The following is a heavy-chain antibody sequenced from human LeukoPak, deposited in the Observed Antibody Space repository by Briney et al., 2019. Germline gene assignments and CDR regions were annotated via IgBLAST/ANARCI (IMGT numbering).Heavy chain of an antibody. CDR2: INPSGGST. V-gene: IGHV1-46*01. CDR1: GYTFTSYY. Sequence: ASVTVSCKASGYTFTSYYMHWVRQAPGQGLEWMGIINPSGGSTSYAQKFQGRVTMTRDMSTSTVYMELSSLRSEDTAVYYCAGDLGDGPTIGDFDYWGQGTLVTVSS. CDR3: AGDLGDGPTIGDFDY. J-gene: IGHJ4*02. D-gene: IGHD3-16*01.